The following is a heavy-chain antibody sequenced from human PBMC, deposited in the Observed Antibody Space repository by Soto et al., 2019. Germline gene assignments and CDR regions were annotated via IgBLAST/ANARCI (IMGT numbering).Heavy chain of an antibody. V-gene: IGHV4-59*13. CDR3: AVWSALTQYYFDS. CDR2: AYHSGTT. J-gene: IGHJ4*01. CDR1: GASFSGTY. D-gene: IGHD3-3*01. Sequence: SETLSLTCAVSGASFSGTYWSWIRQAPGKGLEWIGYAYHSGTTVYNPSLKGRVSISVDTSKKRVSLRLNSVTAADTAVYYCAVWSALTQYYFDSWGHGTLVTVSS.